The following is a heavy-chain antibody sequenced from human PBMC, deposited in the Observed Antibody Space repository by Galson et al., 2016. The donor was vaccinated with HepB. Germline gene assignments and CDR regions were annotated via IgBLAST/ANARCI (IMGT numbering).Heavy chain of an antibody. D-gene: IGHD2-21*01. CDR1: GDSVSSNSAA. V-gene: IGHV6-1*01. CDR3: ARAEANWDGGGDNWFDP. J-gene: IGHJ5*02. Sequence: CAISGDSVSSNSAAWNWIRQSQSRGLEWPGRTYYRSKWWNAYALSVKSRITINPDTSKNQISLQLNSVTPEDTAVYYCARAEANWDGGGDNWFDPWGQGTLVTVSS. CDR2: TYYRSKWWN.